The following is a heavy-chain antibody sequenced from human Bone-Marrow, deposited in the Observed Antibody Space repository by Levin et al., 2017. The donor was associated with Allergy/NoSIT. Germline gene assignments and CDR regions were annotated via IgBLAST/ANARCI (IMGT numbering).Heavy chain of an antibody. CDR2: INHSGST. D-gene: IGHD2-15*01. Sequence: SETLSLTCAVYGGSFSGYYWSWIRQPPGKGLEWIGEINHSGSTNYNPSLKSRVTISVDTSKNQFSLKLSSVTAADTAVYYCARSPYRRNCSGGSCLRGGFDYWGQGTLVTVSS. CDR1: GGSFSGYY. CDR3: ARSPYRRNCSGGSCLRGGFDY. V-gene: IGHV4-34*01. J-gene: IGHJ4*02.